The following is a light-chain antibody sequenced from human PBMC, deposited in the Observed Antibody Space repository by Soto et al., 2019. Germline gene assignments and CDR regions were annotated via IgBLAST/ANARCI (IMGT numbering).Light chain of an antibody. Sequence: AIQLTQSPSSLSASVGDRVTITCRASQGISSALAWFQQKPGKPPKLLIYSASSLESGVPSRFSGSGSGTECSLTISSLQPEDFATYFCHQFNSYPHTFGQGTRLEIK. CDR1: QGISSA. CDR2: SAS. CDR3: HQFNSYPHT. V-gene: IGKV1-13*02. J-gene: IGKJ5*01.